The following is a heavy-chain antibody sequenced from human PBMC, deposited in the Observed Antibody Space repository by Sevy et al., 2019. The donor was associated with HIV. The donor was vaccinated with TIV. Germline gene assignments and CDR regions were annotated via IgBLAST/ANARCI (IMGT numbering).Heavy chain of an antibody. CDR3: VKARGGTNYNWFDP. CDR2: ISDNGGST. V-gene: IGHV3-64D*06. D-gene: IGHD2-15*01. CDR1: GFTFGNYA. J-gene: IGHJ5*02. Sequence: GGSLRLSCSASGFTFGNYAMHWVRQAPGKGLEYVSSISDNGGSTYYTDSVKGRFTLSRDNSKNTLYLQMTILRADDTAVYHCVKARGGTNYNWFDPWGQGTLVTVSS.